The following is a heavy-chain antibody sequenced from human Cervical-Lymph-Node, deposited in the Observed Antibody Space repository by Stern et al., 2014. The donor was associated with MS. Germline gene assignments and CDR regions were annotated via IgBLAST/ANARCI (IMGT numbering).Heavy chain of an antibody. J-gene: IGHJ4*02. Sequence: EVQLVESGGGLVKPGGSLRLSCAASGFTFSNYSMNWVRQAPGKGLEWVSFISSSSSYIYSADSVKGRFPISRDNAKNSLFLQMNSLRAEDTAVYYCTNSGYDSFRLIDYWGQGALVTVSS. V-gene: IGHV3-21*01. CDR1: GFTFSNYS. D-gene: IGHD5-12*01. CDR3: TNSGYDSFRLIDY. CDR2: ISSSSSYI.